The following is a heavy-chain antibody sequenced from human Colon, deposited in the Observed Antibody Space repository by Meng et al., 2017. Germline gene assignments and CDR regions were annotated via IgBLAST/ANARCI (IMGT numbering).Heavy chain of an antibody. D-gene: IGHD3-10*01. CDR3: AVWFAELLSGNWFDP. V-gene: IGHV4-39*07. CDR1: GGANSSSSYY. CDR2: IYYSGST. J-gene: IGHJ5*02. Sequence: LQVQESGPGLVKTSETLSLTCSFYGGANSSSSYYWGWIRQPPGKGLEWIGSIYYSGSTYYNPYLKSRVTISVDTSTNQSSLKLSSVTAADTAVDYCAVWFAELLSGNWFDPWGQGTLVTVSS.